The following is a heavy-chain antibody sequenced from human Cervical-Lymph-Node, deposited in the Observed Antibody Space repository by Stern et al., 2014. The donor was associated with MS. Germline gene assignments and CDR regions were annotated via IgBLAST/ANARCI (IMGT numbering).Heavy chain of an antibody. Sequence: VQLVESGGGLVQPGGSLRLSCADSGFTFDRYWMLWVRQVPGKGLVWVSRINTDGTSTNYADSVKGRFTIFRDNAKNTVYLQMNGLRGEDTAMYYCAREGRPIHFDYWGQGTLATVSS. CDR2: INTDGTST. V-gene: IGHV3-74*01. CDR1: GFTFDRYW. CDR3: AREGRPIHFDY. J-gene: IGHJ4*02.